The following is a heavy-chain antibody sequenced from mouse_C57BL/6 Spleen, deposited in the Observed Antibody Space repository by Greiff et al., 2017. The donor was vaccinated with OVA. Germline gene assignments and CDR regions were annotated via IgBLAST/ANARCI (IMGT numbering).Heavy chain of an antibody. D-gene: IGHD1-1*01. CDR2: IYPGDGDT. J-gene: IGHJ2*01. CDR3: ARGFITYYFDY. Sequence: VQLQQSGPELVKPGASVKISCKASGYAFSSSWMNWVKQRPGKGLEWIGRIYPGDGDTNYNGKFKGKATLTADKSSSTAYMQLSSLTSEDSAVYFCARGFITYYFDYWGQGTTLTVSS. CDR1: GYAFSSSW. V-gene: IGHV1-82*01.